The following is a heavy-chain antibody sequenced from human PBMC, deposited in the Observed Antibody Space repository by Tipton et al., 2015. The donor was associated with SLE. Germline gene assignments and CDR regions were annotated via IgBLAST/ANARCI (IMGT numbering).Heavy chain of an antibody. CDR2: IKQDGIEK. V-gene: IGHV3-7*03. J-gene: IGHJ4*02. CDR1: GFPFSNYW. Sequence: SLRLSCAASGFPFSNYWMSRVRQAPGKGLEWVASIKQDGIEKYYVDSVKGRFTISRDNPKNTLFLDIDSLRAEDTAVYYCAKSGYDTSVRSSDFDHWGQGTLVTVSA. D-gene: IGHD3-22*01. CDR3: AKSGYDTSVRSSDFDH.